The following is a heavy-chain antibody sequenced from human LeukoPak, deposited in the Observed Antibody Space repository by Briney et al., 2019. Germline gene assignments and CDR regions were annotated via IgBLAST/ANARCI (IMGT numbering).Heavy chain of an antibody. J-gene: IGHJ6*02. CDR1: GYTFTSYG. CDR3: ARDIVKSSGWNYYHGMDV. CDR2: ISAYNGNT. D-gene: IGHD6-19*01. Sequence: ASVKVSCKASGYTFTSYGISWVRQAPGQGLEWMGWISAYNGNTNYAQKLQGRVTMTTDTSTSTAYMELRSLRSDDTAVYYCARDIVKSSGWNYYHGMDVWGQGTTVTVSS. V-gene: IGHV1-18*01.